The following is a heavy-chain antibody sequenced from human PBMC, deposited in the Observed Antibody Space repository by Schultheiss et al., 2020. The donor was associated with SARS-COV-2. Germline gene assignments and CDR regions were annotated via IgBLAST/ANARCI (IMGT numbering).Heavy chain of an antibody. D-gene: IGHD6-19*01. CDR1: GGSISSYY. CDR2: IYYSGST. CDR3: RAVAGTRDY. Sequence: SETLSLTCTVSGGSISSYYWSWIRQPAGKGLEWIGYIYYSGSTNYNPSLKSRVTISVDTSKNQFSLKLSSVTAADTAVYSCRAVAGTRDYWGQGTLVTVSS. J-gene: IGHJ4*02. V-gene: IGHV4-59*08.